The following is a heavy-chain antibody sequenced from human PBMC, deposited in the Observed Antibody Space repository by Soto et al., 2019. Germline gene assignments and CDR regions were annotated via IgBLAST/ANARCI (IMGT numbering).Heavy chain of an antibody. V-gene: IGHV3-23*01. Sequence: PGGSLRLSCAASGFSFSSYAMSWVRQAPGKGLDWVSAISVSGTKTHYADSVKGRFTISRDNSKNTLYLQMNSLRAEDTAVYYCAKDHPVIEVVKVFEYWGRGALVTVSS. CDR3: AKDHPVIEVVKVFEY. J-gene: IGHJ4*02. D-gene: IGHD3-22*01. CDR1: GFSFSSYA. CDR2: ISVSGTKT.